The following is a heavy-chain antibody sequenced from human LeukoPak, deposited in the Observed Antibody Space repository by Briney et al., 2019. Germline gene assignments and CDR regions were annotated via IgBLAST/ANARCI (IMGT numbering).Heavy chain of an antibody. V-gene: IGHV1-8*01. J-gene: IGHJ5*02. CDR1: GYTFTSYD. D-gene: IGHD1-26*01. CDR3: ARGIRRWELLRFVFWFDP. Sequence: GASVKVSCKASGYTFTSYDINWVRQATGQGLEWMGWMNPNSGNTGYAQRFQGRVTMTWNTSISTAYMELSSLRSEDTAVYYCARGIRRWELLRFVFWFDPWGQGTLVTVSS. CDR2: MNPNSGNT.